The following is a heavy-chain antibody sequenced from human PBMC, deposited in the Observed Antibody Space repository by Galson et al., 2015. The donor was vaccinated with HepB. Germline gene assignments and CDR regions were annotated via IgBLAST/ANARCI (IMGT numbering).Heavy chain of an antibody. CDR2: INPNSGAT. V-gene: IGHV1-2*06. Sequence: SVKVSCKASGYTFIHYYIHWVRQAPGQRLEWMGRINPNSGATNYAQKFQGRVTVTTDTSITTAYMELSRLKSDDAAVYYCARGTRWNCSGPGCFSRGYFWGQGTLVTVSS. D-gene: IGHD2-15*01. CDR3: ARGTRWNCSGPGCFSRGYF. CDR1: GYTFIHYY. J-gene: IGHJ4*02.